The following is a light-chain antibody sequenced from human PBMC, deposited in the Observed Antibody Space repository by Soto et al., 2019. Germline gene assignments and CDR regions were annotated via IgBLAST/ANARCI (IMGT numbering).Light chain of an antibody. J-gene: IGKJ4*01. CDR3: QKYNTAPALT. CDR2: STS. Sequence: EIVLTQSPGALSLSPGERATLSCRASQSISSSYLAWYQQKPGQAPRLLIYSTSSRATGIPDRFSGSGSGTDFTLTISSLQPEDVATYYCQKYNTAPALTFGGGTKVEIK. CDR1: QSISSSY. V-gene: IGKV3-20*01.